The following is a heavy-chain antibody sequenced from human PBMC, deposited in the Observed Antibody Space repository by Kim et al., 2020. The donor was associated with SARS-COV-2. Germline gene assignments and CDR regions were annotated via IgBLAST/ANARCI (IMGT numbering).Heavy chain of an antibody. CDR2: IIPILGIA. D-gene: IGHD2-21*01. CDR3: ARSGGVGGVIAIQEGWYFDL. V-gene: IGHV1-69*04. CDR1: GGTFSSYA. Sequence: SVKVSCKASGGTFSSYAISWVRQAPGQGLEWMGRIIPILGIANYAQKFQGRVTITADKSTSTAYMELSSLRSEDTAVYYCARSGGVGGVIAIQEGWYFDLWGRGTLVTVSS. J-gene: IGHJ2*01.